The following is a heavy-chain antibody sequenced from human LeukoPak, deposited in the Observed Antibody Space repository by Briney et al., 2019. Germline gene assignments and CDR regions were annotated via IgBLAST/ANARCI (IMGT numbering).Heavy chain of an antibody. CDR1: GYTFTGYY. Sequence: ASVKVSCKASGYTFTGYYMHWVRQAPGQGLEWMGWINPNSGGTNYAQKFQGWVTMTRDTSISTAYMELSSLRSEDTAVYYCALGSLHGVPAAHFDYWGQGTLVTVSS. V-gene: IGHV1-2*04. CDR2: INPNSGGT. J-gene: IGHJ4*02. D-gene: IGHD2-2*01. CDR3: ALGSLHGVPAAHFDY.